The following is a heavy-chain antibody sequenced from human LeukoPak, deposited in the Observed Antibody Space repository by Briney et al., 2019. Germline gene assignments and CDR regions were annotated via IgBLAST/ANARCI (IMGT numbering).Heavy chain of an antibody. D-gene: IGHD6-19*01. CDR2: ISSSGSTI. CDR1: GFTFSDYY. V-gene: IGHV3-11*01. Sequence: GGSLRLSCAASGFTFSDYYMSWIRQAPGKGLERVSYISSSGSTIYYADSVKGRFTISRDNAKNSLYLQMNSLRAEDTAVYYCAGAPSLRGWTFDYWGQGTLVTVSS. J-gene: IGHJ4*02. CDR3: AGAPSLRGWTFDY.